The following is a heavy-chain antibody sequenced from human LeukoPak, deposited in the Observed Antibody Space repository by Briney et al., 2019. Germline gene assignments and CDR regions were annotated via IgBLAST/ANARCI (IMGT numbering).Heavy chain of an antibody. D-gene: IGHD3-10*01. J-gene: IGHJ6*03. CDR1: GFTFSSYW. CDR3: ARDREGSGSYYNPSYYMDV. V-gene: IGHV3-21*01. Sequence: GGSLRLSCAASGFTFSSYWMHWVRQAPGKGLEWVSSITSSSYIYYADSVKGRFTISGDNAKNSLYLQMNSLRAEDTAVYYCARDREGSGSYYNPSYYMDVWGKGTTVTVSS. CDR2: ITSSSYI.